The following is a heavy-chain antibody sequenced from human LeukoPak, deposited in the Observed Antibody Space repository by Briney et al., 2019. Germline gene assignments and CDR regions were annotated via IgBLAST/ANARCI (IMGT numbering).Heavy chain of an antibody. CDR3: ARARTRGYSYGNYNWFDP. Sequence: SETLSLTCAVYGGSFSGYYWSWIRQPPGKGLEWIGEINHSGSTNYNPSLKSRVTISVDTSKNQFSLKLSSVTAADTAVYYCARARTRGYSYGNYNWFDPWGQGTLVTVSS. CDR2: INHSGST. D-gene: IGHD5-18*01. J-gene: IGHJ5*02. V-gene: IGHV4-34*01. CDR1: GGSFSGYY.